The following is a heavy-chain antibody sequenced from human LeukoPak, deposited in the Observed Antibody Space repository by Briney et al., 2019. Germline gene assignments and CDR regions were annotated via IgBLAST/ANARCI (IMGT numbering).Heavy chain of an antibody. Sequence: GGSLRLSCAASGFTFSSYAMSWVRQAPGKGLEWVSAISGSVGSRYYADSVQGRFTISRDNSKNTLYLQMNSLSAEDTAVYDCAKDSGWQQLDWGQGTLVTVSS. CDR1: GFTFSSYA. D-gene: IGHD6-13*01. CDR3: AKDSGWQQLD. V-gene: IGHV3-23*01. CDR2: ISGSVGSR. J-gene: IGHJ4*02.